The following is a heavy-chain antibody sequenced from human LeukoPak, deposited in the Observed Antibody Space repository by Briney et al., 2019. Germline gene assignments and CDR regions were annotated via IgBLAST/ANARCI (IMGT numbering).Heavy chain of an antibody. J-gene: IGHJ3*02. V-gene: IGHV3-30*18. CDR3: AKDMAPEELGMLFDI. CDR2: ISYDGSNK. D-gene: IGHD1-26*01. Sequence: GGSLRLSCAASGFTFSSYAMSWVRQAPGKGLEWVAVISYDGSNKYYADSVKDRFTISRDNSKNTLYLQMNSLRAEDTAVYYCAKDMAPEELGMLFDIWGQGTMVTVSS. CDR1: GFTFSSYA.